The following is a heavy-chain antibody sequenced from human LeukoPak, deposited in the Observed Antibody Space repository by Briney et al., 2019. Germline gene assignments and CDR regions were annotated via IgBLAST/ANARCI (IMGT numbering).Heavy chain of an antibody. J-gene: IGHJ4*02. Sequence: GGSLRLSCAASGFTFSGYSMNWVRQAPGKGLEWVSSISSSSSYIYYADPVKGRFTISRDNAKNSLYLQMNSLRAEDTAVYYCARGSIAVAGTYVYWGQGTLVTVSS. CDR2: ISSSSSYI. V-gene: IGHV3-21*01. CDR1: GFTFSGYS. CDR3: ARGSIAVAGTYVY. D-gene: IGHD6-19*01.